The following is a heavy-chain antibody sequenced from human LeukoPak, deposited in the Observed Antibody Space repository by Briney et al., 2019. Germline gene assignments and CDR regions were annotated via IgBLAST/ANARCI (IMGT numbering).Heavy chain of an antibody. CDR1: GGTFSSYA. Sequence: AASVKVSCKASGGTFSSYAISWVRQAPGQGLEWMGGIIPIFGTANYAQEFQGRVTITTDESTSTAYMELSSLRSEDTAVYYCARGGSGYDFYFDYWGQGTLVTVSS. D-gene: IGHD5-12*01. CDR2: IIPIFGTA. J-gene: IGHJ4*02. V-gene: IGHV1-69*05. CDR3: ARGGSGYDFYFDY.